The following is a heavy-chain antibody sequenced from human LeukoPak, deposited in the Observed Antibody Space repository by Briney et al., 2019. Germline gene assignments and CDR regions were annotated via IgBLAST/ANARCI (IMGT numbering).Heavy chain of an antibody. J-gene: IGHJ6*03. CDR1: GYTFTSDG. CDR3: ARSASSGWYYYYYYMDV. Sequence: AWVKFSSKASGYTFTSDGINWVRQATGQGLEWMGWMNPNSGNTGYSQKFQGRVTITRNTSISTAYMQLSSLRSEDTAVYYCARSASSGWYYYYYYMDVWGKGTTVTVSS. CDR2: MNPNSGNT. V-gene: IGHV1-8*03. D-gene: IGHD6-19*01.